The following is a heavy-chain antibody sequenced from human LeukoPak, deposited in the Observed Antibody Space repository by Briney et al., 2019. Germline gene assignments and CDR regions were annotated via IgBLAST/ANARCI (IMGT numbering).Heavy chain of an antibody. D-gene: IGHD1-26*01. V-gene: IGHV3-23*01. CDR3: AKDRELLKHGDAFDI. CDR1: GFTFSSYG. CDR2: ISGSGGST. Sequence: GGSLRLSCAASGFTFSSYGMSWVRQAPGKGLEWVSSISGSGGSTKYADSVKGRFTISRENYKNTLYLQMNSLRAEDTAVYYCAKDRELLKHGDAFDIWGQGTMVTVSS. J-gene: IGHJ3*02.